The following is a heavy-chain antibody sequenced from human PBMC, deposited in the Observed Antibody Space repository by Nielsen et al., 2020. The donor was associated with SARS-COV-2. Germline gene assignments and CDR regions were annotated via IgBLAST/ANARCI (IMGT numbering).Heavy chain of an antibody. D-gene: IGHD1-26*01. CDR2: ISWNSGSI. CDR1: GFTFDDYA. Sequence: GGSLRLSCAASGFTFDDYAMHWVRQAPGKGLEWVSGISWNSGSIGYADSVKGRFTISRDNAKNSLYLQMNSLRAEDTAVYYCARPMGGSYYNWSTPGAREPWSPSP. J-gene: IGHJ5*02. V-gene: IGHV3-9*01. CDR3: ARPMGGSYYNWSTP.